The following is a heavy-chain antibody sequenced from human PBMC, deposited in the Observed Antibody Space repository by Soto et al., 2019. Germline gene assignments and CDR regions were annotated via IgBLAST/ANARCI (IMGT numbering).Heavy chain of an antibody. J-gene: IGHJ4*02. CDR3: ARESPTYGDSPPLFDY. Sequence: QVQLVQSGAEVKKPGASVKVSCKASGYTFTSYAMHWVRQAPGQRLEWMGWINAGNGNTKYSQKFQGRVTITRDTSASTAYMELSSLRSEETAVYYCARESPTYGDSPPLFDYWGQGTLVTVSS. D-gene: IGHD4-17*01. V-gene: IGHV1-3*01. CDR2: INAGNGNT. CDR1: GYTFTSYA.